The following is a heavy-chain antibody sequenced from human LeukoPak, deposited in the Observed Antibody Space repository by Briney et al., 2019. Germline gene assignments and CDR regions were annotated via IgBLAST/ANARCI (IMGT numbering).Heavy chain of an antibody. CDR2: IIPIFGTA. D-gene: IGHD5-18*01. J-gene: IGHJ4*02. CDR1: GGTFTSYA. CDR3: ARGGRGYSFDY. V-gene: IGHV1-69*13. Sequence: ASVKVSCKASGGTFTSYAISWVRQAPGQGLEWMGGIIPIFGTANYAQKFQGRVTITADESTSSAYMELSSLRSEDTAVYYCARGGRGYSFDYGGQGPLVPVS.